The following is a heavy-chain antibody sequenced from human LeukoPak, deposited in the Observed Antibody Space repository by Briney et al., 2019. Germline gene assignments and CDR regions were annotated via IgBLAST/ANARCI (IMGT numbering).Heavy chain of an antibody. CDR3: AGMDSSSSNRAFDI. V-gene: IGHV4-38-2*01. Sequence: SETLSLTCAVSGYSISSGYYWGWIRQPPGKGLEWIGSIYHSGSTYYNPSLKSRVTISVDTSKNQFSQKLTSVTAADTAVYYCAGMDSSSSNRAFDIWGQGTMVTVSS. J-gene: IGHJ3*02. CDR2: IYHSGST. D-gene: IGHD6-6*01. CDR1: GYSISSGYY.